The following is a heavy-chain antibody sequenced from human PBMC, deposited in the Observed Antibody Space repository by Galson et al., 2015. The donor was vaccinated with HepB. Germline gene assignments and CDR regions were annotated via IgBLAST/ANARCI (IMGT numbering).Heavy chain of an antibody. V-gene: IGHV4-34*06. CDR2: INHSGTA. D-gene: IGHD6-19*01. Sequence: SETLSLTCAVYGGSFSDYYWSWIRQSPGKGLEWIGEINHSGTANYNPSLKSRVSLLVDTSKNQFALKVGSVTAADTAVYYCVAVDEYGRIDFWGQGTQVIVS. CDR3: VAVDEYGRIDF. CDR1: GGSFSDYY. J-gene: IGHJ4*02.